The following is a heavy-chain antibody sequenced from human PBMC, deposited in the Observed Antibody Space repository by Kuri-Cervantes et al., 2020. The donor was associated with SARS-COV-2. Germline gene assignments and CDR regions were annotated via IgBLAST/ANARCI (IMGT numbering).Heavy chain of an antibody. CDR3: ARPADYGDYVRVVYMDV. D-gene: IGHD4-17*01. Sequence: GSLRLSCTVSGGSISSYYWSWIRQPQGKGLEWIGYIYYSGSTNYNPSLKSRVTISVDTSKNQCSLKLSSVTAADTAVYYCARPADYGDYVRVVYMDVWGKGTTVTVSS. J-gene: IGHJ6*03. CDR1: GGSISSYY. V-gene: IGHV4-59*01. CDR2: IYYSGST.